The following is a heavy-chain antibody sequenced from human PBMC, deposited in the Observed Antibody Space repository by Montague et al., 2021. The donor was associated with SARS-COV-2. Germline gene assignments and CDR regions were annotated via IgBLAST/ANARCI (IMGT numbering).Heavy chain of an antibody. CDR3: ARHSRRISSSWSEGYFDY. V-gene: IGHV4-59*08. D-gene: IGHD6-13*01. CDR2: IYYSGST. CDR1: GCSISSYY. J-gene: IGHJ4*02. Sequence: SETLSLTCTVSGCSISSYYWSWIRQPPGKGLEWIGYIYYSGSTNYNPSLKSRVTISVDTSKNQFSLKLSSVTAADTAVDYCARHSRRISSSWSEGYFDYWGQGTRVTVSS.